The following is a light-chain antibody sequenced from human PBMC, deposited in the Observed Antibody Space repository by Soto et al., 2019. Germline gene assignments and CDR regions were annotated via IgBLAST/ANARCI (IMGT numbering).Light chain of an antibody. V-gene: IGLV2-8*01. J-gene: IGLJ1*01. Sequence: QSVLTQPPSASGSPGQSVTISCTGTSSDVGGYNYVSWYQQHPGKAPKLMIYEVNKRPSGVPDRFSGSKSGNTASLTVSGLQAEDEDDYYCSSHAGSKRVFGTGTRSPS. CDR2: EVN. CDR3: SSHAGSKRV. CDR1: SSDVGGYNY.